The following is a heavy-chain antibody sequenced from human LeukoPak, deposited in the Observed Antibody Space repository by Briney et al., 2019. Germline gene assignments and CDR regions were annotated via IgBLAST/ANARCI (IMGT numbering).Heavy chain of an antibody. CDR2: MNPNSGNT. V-gene: IGHV1-8*01. J-gene: IGHJ4*02. Sequence: ASVKVSCKASGYTFSSYVINWVRQATGQGLEWMGWMNPNSGNTGYAQRFQGRVTMTRSTSISTAYMELSSLTCDDTAVYYCARSFVGTRKRNDYWGQGTLVTVSS. CDR1: GYTFSSYV. D-gene: IGHD2-21*01. CDR3: ARSFVGTRKRNDY.